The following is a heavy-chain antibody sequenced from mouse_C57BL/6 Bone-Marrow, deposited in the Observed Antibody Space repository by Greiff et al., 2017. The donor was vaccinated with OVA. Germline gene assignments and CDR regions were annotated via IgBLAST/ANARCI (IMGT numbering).Heavy chain of an antibody. V-gene: IGHV1-81*01. CDR3: AREIYYGNPAWFAY. CDR2: IYPRSGNT. Sequence: QVQLQQSGAELARPGASVKLSCKASGYTFTRYGISWVKQRTGQGLEWIGEIYPRSGNTYYNEKFKGKATLTADKSSSTAYMELRSLTSEYSAVYFCAREIYYGNPAWFAYWGQGTLVTVSA. CDR1: GYTFTRYG. J-gene: IGHJ3*01. D-gene: IGHD2-1*01.